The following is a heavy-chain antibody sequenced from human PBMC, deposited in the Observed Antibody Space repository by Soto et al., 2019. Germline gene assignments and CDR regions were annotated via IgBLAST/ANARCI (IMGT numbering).Heavy chain of an antibody. V-gene: IGHV1-8*01. J-gene: IGHJ3*02. Sequence: GASVKVSCKASGYTFTSYDINWVRQATGQGLEWMGWMNPNSGNTGYAQKFQGRVTMTRNTSISTAYMELSSLRSEDTAVYYCASGFAVAGIDAFDIWGQGTMVTVSS. CDR1: GYTFTSYD. CDR2: MNPNSGNT. D-gene: IGHD6-19*01. CDR3: ASGFAVAGIDAFDI.